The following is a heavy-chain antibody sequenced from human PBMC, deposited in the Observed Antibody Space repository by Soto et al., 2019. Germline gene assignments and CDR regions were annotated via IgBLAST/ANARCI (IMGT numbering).Heavy chain of an antibody. CDR3: AKTANGWFSAFDT. Sequence: EVQLLESGGGLVQPGGSLRLSCAASGFTFSSYAMSWVRQAPGKGLEWVSAISGSGGTTYYADSVTGRFSFSRVNSKNTLYLQMNSLRAADPAVYYCAKTANGWFSAFDTWCQGTMVTVSS. CDR1: GFTFSSYA. D-gene: IGHD5-18*01. J-gene: IGHJ3*02. CDR2: ISGSGGTT. V-gene: IGHV3-23*01.